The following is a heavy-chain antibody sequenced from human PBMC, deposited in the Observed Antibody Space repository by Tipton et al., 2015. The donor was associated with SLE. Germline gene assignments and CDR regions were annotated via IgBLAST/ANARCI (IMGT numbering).Heavy chain of an antibody. CDR1: GGSISSSSSY. CDR3: ARALWDYYDRSGYYWWFVP. Sequence: TLSLTCTVSGGSISSSSSYWGWVRQPPGKGLEWIGCIYYSGSTYYNPSLKSRVTISVDTSMNQFSLKLSSVTATDTAVYYCARALWDYYDRSGYYWWFVPWGHGIPVTGCS. CDR2: IYYSGST. V-gene: IGHV4-39*07. D-gene: IGHD3-22*01. J-gene: IGHJ5*02.